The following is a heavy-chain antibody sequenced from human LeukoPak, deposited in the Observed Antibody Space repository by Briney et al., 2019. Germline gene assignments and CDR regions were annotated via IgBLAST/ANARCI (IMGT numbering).Heavy chain of an antibody. Sequence: GGSLRLSCAASGFTVSSSYMSWVRQAPGKGLEWVSVIFSDGSTFYGDSVKGRFTSSRDNSKNTLYLQMNSLRAEDTAVYYCARGADTGYSSDSWGQGTLVTVSS. D-gene: IGHD6-19*01. V-gene: IGHV3-53*01. CDR2: IFSDGST. CDR3: ARGADTGYSSDS. J-gene: IGHJ5*02. CDR1: GFTVSSSY.